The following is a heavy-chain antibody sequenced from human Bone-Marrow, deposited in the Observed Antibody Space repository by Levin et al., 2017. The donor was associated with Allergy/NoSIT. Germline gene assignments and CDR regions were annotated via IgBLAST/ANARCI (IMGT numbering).Heavy chain of an antibody. V-gene: IGHV1-69*13. CDR1: GVSFSDSA. J-gene: IGHJ4*02. Sequence: GASVKVSCKASGVSFSDSAITWVRQAPGQGPEWVGGIIPMYGSPRYAQKFQDRVTINADESTTTVYMEVRSLRSEDTAVYYCARGSSNWLPFDYWGQGTLVTVSS. CDR3: ARGSSNWLPFDY. D-gene: IGHD6-13*01. CDR2: IIPMYGSP.